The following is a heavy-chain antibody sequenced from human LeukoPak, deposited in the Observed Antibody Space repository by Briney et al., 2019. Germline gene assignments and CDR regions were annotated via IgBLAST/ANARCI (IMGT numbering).Heavy chain of an antibody. CDR2: ISSSSSTI. D-gene: IGHD6-13*01. CDR3: ARDLSSSWYWYSVGY. Sequence: GRSLRLSCAASGFTFSSYGMHWVRQAPGKGLEWVSYISSSSSTIYYADSVKGRFTISRDNAKNSLYLQMNSLRAEDTAVYYCARDLSSSWYWYSVGYWGQGTLVTVSS. CDR1: GFTFSSYG. V-gene: IGHV3-48*01. J-gene: IGHJ4*02.